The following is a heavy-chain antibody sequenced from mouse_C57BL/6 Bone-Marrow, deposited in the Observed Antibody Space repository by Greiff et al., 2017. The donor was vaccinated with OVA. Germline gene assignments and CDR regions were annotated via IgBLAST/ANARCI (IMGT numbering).Heavy chain of an antibody. CDR1: GYTFTSYG. Sequence: QVQLQQSGAELARPGASVKLSCKASGYTFTSYGISWVKQRTGQGLEWIGGIYPGSGNTYYNEKFTGKATLTADNSSCTAYRELRSLTSEDSAVYFGCGNCGYWGQGTTLTVSA. CDR2: IYPGSGNT. J-gene: IGHJ2*01. V-gene: IGHV1-81*01. D-gene: IGHD2-1*01. CDR3: CGNCGY.